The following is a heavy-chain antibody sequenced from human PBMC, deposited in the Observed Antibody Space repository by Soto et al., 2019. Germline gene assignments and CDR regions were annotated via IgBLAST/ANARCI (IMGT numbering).Heavy chain of an antibody. CDR2: MKPTSGNT. CDR3: VRSGYWTNGVCYFGDFDY. Sequence: QVQLVQSGAEVKKPGASVKVSCKASGYTFSSYDINWVRQATGQGLEWMGWMKPTSGNTGYAQKFQGRVTMTRDTSISTAYLELSRLRCADTAVHYCVRSGYWTNGVCYFGDFDYWGEGTLVTVSS. J-gene: IGHJ4*02. D-gene: IGHD2-8*01. CDR1: GYTFSSYD. V-gene: IGHV1-8*01.